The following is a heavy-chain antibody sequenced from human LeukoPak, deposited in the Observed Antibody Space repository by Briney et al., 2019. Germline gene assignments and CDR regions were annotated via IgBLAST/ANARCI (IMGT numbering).Heavy chain of an antibody. CDR3: ARELGGLDSSSWDLGYYYYYYMDV. CDR1: GGSISSGSYY. D-gene: IGHD6-13*01. V-gene: IGHV4-61*02. J-gene: IGHJ6*03. CDR2: IYTSGST. Sequence: PSETLSLTCTVSGGSISSGSYYWSWIRQPAGKGLEWIGRIYTSGSTNYNPSLKSRVTISVDTSKNQFSLKLSSVTAADTAVYYCARELGGLDSSSWDLGYYYYYYMDVWGKGTTVTVSS.